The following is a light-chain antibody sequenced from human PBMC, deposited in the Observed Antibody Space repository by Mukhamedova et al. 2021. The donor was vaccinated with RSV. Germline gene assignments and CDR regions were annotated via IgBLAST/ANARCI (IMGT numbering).Light chain of an antibody. J-gene: IGKJ3*01. CDR3: QQTYHVPFR. Sequence: WYQRRVHGKVPKLLIYSASTLQSGVPSRFGGSGSGTDFTLTISSLQPEDFATYYCQQTYHVPFRFGPGTKVDVK. V-gene: IGKV1-39*01. CDR2: SAS.